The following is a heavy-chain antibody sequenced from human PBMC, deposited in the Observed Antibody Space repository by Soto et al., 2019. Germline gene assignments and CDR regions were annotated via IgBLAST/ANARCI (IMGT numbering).Heavy chain of an antibody. CDR3: ARGLLGGGAS. V-gene: IGHV4-34*01. CDR1: GGSLSGYY. CDR2: INRSGST. J-gene: IGHJ4*02. D-gene: IGHD3-16*01. Sequence: QVQLQQWGAGLLKPSETLSLTCAVYGGSLSGYYWSWIRQPPGKGLEWIGEINRSGSTKYIPSLKSRVIISVDASKTRFSLKLSSVTVADTAVYYCARGLLGGGASWGQGTVVTVSS.